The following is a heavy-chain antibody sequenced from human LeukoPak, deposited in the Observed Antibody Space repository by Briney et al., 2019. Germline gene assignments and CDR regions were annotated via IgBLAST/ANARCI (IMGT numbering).Heavy chain of an antibody. CDR3: ARGLRYFDWFYYFDY. V-gene: IGHV1-8*01. Sequence: ASMKVSCKAYGYTFTSYDINWVRQATGQGLEWMGWMNPNSGNTGYAQKFQGRVTMTRNTSISTAYMELSSLRSEDTAVYYCARGLRYFDWFYYFDYWGQGTLVTVSS. CDR2: MNPNSGNT. J-gene: IGHJ4*02. CDR1: GYTFTSYD. D-gene: IGHD3-9*01.